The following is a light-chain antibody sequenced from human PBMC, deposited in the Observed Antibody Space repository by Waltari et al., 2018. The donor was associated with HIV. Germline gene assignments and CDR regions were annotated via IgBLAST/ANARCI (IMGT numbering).Light chain of an antibody. CDR2: GVN. Sequence: SALTQPASVSGSLGQSVTISCTGATRDIGDFVSWYQQLPGRAPHLLFSGVNRRASGISHRFFASKSGATASLTISRLQADDEGCYYCSSTADLESVTFGGGT. V-gene: IGLV2-14*03. CDR1: TRDIGDF. CDR3: SSTADLESVT. J-gene: IGLJ2*01.